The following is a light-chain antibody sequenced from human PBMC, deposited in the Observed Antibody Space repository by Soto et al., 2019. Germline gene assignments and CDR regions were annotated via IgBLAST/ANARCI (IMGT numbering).Light chain of an antibody. CDR1: SSDVGAYKY. J-gene: IGLJ3*02. CDR3: TSYVGSDIWV. Sequence: QSALTQPTSASGSPGQSVTISCTGTSSDVGAYKYVSWYQQYPGKAPKLMIYEVSKRPSGVPDRFSGSKSGNTASLTVSGLQAEDEADYYCTSYVGSDIWVFGGGTPLTVL. V-gene: IGLV2-8*01. CDR2: EVS.